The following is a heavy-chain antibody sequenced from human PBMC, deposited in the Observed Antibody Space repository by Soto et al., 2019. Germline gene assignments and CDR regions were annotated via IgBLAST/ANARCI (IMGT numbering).Heavy chain of an antibody. CDR1: GFSLSTSGVG. J-gene: IGHJ4*02. D-gene: IGHD4-17*01. V-gene: IGHV2-5*02. CDR3: AHSAKTTVTPSFPFDY. Sequence: SGPTLVNPPQTLTLTCTFSGFSLSTSGVGVGWIRQPPGKVLEWLALIYWDDDKRYSPSLKSRLTITKDTSKNQVVLTMTNMDPVDTASYYCAHSAKTTVTPSFPFDYWGQGTLVTVSS. CDR2: IYWDDDK.